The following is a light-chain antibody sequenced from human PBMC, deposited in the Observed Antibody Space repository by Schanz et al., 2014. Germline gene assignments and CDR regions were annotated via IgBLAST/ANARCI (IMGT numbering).Light chain of an antibody. V-gene: IGKV3-15*01. CDR3: QHYRNWPPVT. CDR2: DAS. Sequence: EIVMTHSPATLSVSPGERATLSCWASQSVSSNLAWYQQKPGQAPRLLISDASTRATGVPARFSGSGSGTEFSLTISSLQSEDFAVYYCQHYRNWPPVTFGQGTKVDIK. CDR1: QSVSSN. J-gene: IGKJ1*01.